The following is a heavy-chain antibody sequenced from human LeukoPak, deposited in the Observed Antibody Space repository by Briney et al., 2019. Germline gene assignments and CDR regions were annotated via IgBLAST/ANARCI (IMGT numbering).Heavy chain of an antibody. CDR1: GGSISSYY. CDR3: ARRSPSYGWFDP. J-gene: IGHJ5*02. CDR2: IYYSGST. Sequence: SETLSLTCTVSGGSISSYYWGWIRQPPGKGLEWIGSIYYSGSTYYNPSLKSRVTISVDTSKNQFSLKLSSVTAADTAVYYCARRSPSYGWFDPWGQGTLVTVSS. V-gene: IGHV4-39*01. D-gene: IGHD4-17*01.